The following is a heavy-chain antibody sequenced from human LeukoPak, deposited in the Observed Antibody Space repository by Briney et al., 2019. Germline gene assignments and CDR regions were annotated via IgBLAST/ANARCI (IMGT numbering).Heavy chain of an antibody. CDR3: ARHYPQSDY. CDR1: GFTFSSYA. J-gene: IGHJ4*02. V-gene: IGHV3-21*01. D-gene: IGHD3-10*01. CDR2: ISSSSSYI. Sequence: GGSLRLSCAASGFTFSSYAMSWVRQAPGKGLEWVSSISSSSSYIYCTDSVKGRFTISRDNAKNSLYLQMNSLRAEDTAVYYCARHYPQSDYWGQGTLVTVSS.